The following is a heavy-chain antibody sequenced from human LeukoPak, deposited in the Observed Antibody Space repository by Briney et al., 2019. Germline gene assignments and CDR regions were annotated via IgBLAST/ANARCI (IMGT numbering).Heavy chain of an antibody. CDR3: ARNAYNYGGFDY. CDR1: EFTVSSNY. V-gene: IGHV3-53*01. D-gene: IGHD5-24*01. Sequence: GGSLRLSCAASEFTVSSNYMSWVRQAPGKGLEWVSVIYSGGSTYYADSVKGRFTISRDNSKSTLFLQMNSLRAEDTAVYYCARNAYNYGGFDYWGMGTLVTVSS. CDR2: IYSGGST. J-gene: IGHJ4*02.